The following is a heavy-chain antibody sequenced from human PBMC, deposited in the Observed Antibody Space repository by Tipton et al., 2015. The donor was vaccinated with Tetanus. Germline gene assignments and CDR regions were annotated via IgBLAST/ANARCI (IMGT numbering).Heavy chain of an antibody. CDR2: VYHSGAT. D-gene: IGHD5-12*01. CDR3: ARANNDYPKKGPFDY. Sequence: TLSLTCTVSGTSISRSGHYWTWIRQPPGKEPEWVGYVYHSGATNYHPSLKSRLAISADTSKNQFSLNLRPVITADTAVYYCARANNDYPKKGPFDYWGQGTLVTVSS. J-gene: IGHJ4*02. V-gene: IGHV4-61*08. CDR1: GTSISRSGHY.